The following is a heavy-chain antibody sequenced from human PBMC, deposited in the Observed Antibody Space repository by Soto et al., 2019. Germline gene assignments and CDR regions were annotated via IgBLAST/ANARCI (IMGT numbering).Heavy chain of an antibody. J-gene: IGHJ4*02. V-gene: IGHV4-34*01. Sequence: SDTLSLTCAVYGESFSGYYWSWIRQPPGKGLEWIGEINRSGNTNYKPSLKSRVSISADTSKNQFSLKVNSVTAADTAVYSCARSEYNGRPPPDYWGQGILVTVS. D-gene: IGHD1-26*01. CDR1: GESFSGYY. CDR3: ARSEYNGRPPPDY. CDR2: INRSGNT.